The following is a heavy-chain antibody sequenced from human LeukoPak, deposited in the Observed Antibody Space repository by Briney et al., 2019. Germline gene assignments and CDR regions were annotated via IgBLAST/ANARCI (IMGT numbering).Heavy chain of an antibody. D-gene: IGHD2-15*01. V-gene: IGHV3-7*01. CDR2: IKEEGSEK. Sequence: PGGSLRLSCVASGFTFSGYLMSWVRQAPGKGLEWVANIKEEGSEKYYVDSVKGRFIISRDNAKNSLYLQMNSLRAEDTAVYYCARDSSAAPHSYWGQGTLVTVFS. CDR3: ARDSSAAPHSY. CDR1: GFTFSGYL. J-gene: IGHJ4*02.